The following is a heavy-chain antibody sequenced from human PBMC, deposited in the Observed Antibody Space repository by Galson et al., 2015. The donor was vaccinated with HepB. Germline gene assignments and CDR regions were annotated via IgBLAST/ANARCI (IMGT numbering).Heavy chain of an antibody. CDR3: ARVPLYLSGYSSSWLDF. D-gene: IGHD6-13*01. CDR2: ISAYNGNT. Sequence: SVKVSCKASGYSFTSYAISWVRQAPGQGLERMGWISAYNGNTNYAQTVEGRVTMTTDTSTSTAYMELRSLRSDDTAVYYCARVPLYLSGYSSSWLDFGGQGTLVTVSP. V-gene: IGHV1-18*01. J-gene: IGHJ5*01. CDR1: GYSFTSYA.